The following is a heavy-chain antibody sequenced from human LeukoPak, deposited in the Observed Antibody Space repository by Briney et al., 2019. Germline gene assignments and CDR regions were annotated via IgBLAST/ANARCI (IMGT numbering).Heavy chain of an antibody. D-gene: IGHD6-13*01. J-gene: IGHJ4*01. Sequence: GGSLRLSCAASGFTFSSYEMNWVRQAPGKGLEWVSYISSSGSTIYYADSVKGRFTISRDNAKNSLFLQMNSLRAEDTAVYYCATSQGSRPDYFDYWGQGTLVTVSS. CDR3: ATSQGSRPDYFDY. CDR2: ISSSGSTI. CDR1: GFTFSSYE. V-gene: IGHV3-48*03.